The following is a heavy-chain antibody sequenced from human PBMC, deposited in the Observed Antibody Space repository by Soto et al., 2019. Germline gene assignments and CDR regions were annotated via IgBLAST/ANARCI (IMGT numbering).Heavy chain of an antibody. J-gene: IGHJ4*02. CDR1: GVSISSGGYC. V-gene: IGHV4-30-2*01. CDR2: FYHTGDT. CDR3: ARGMAGYYDSSGYYI. Sequence: SETLSLTCGVSGVSISSGGYCWRWIRLPPGKGLEWIGYFYHTGDTYYNPSLKSRVTITVDRSKNQFSLKLTSVTAADTAVYYCARGMAGYYDSSGYYIWGQGAQVTVSS. D-gene: IGHD3-22*01.